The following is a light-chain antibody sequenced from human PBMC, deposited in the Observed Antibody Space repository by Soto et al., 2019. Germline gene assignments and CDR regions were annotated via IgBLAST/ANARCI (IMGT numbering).Light chain of an antibody. V-gene: IGKV3-15*01. Sequence: EIVMTQSPAILSVSPGDRATLSCRAGQSVSNNLAWYQQKPDQTPRLVIYGASNRATGVPARFSGSGSGTDFTLTISSLQSEDFAVYYCLQYDDWHRTFGQGTKVEIK. J-gene: IGKJ1*01. CDR3: LQYDDWHRT. CDR1: QSVSNN. CDR2: GAS.